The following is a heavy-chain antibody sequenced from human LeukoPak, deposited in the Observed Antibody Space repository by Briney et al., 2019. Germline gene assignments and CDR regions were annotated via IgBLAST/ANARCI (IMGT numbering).Heavy chain of an antibody. D-gene: IGHD6-13*01. V-gene: IGHV3-30-3*01. CDR1: GFFFSSYA. CDR2: ISFDATSE. CDR3: ARTTDGYSSSWGTDY. Sequence: PGGSLRLSCATSGFFFSSYAMDWVRQAPGKGLEWVAFISFDATSEYYADSVKGRFTISRDNSKSTLYLQISGLRSEDTAVYYCARTTDGYSSSWGTDYWGQGTLVTVSS. J-gene: IGHJ4*02.